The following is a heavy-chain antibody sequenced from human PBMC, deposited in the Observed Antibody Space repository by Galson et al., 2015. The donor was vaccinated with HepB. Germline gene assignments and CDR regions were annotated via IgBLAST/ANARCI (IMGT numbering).Heavy chain of an antibody. V-gene: IGHV3-21*01. CDR2: ISSSSSYI. Sequence: SLRLSCAASGFTFSSYSMNWVRQAPGKGLEWVSSISSSSSYIYYADSVKGRFTISRDNAKNSLYLQMNSLRAEDTAVYYCARPTNKYSGSYCLGYWGQGTLVTVSS. CDR3: ARPTNKYSGSYCLGY. D-gene: IGHD1-26*01. CDR1: GFTFSSYS. J-gene: IGHJ4*02.